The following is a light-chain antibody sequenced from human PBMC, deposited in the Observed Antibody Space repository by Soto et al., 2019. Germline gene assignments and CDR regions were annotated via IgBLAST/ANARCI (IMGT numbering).Light chain of an antibody. V-gene: IGKV1-9*01. CDR2: AAS. Sequence: IQLTQSPSSLSASVGDRVTITCRASQGISSYLAWYQQKPGKAPKLLIYAASTLQSGVSSRFSGSGSGTDFTLTISSLQPEDFATYYCQQLNSYPHFGPGTKVDIK. J-gene: IGKJ3*01. CDR3: QQLNSYPH. CDR1: QGISSY.